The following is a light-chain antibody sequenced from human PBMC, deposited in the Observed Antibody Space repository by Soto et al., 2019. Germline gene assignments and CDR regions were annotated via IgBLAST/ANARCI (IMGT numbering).Light chain of an antibody. CDR1: QDVKSW. CDR3: QQGINFPLT. V-gene: IGKV1-12*01. J-gene: IGKJ4*01. CDR2: AAS. Sequence: IQMTQSPSSVSASVGDRVTITCRASQDVKSWLAWYQQKPGKAPKLLINAASTLHTGVPSRFSGSGAGTEFNFTISDVQPEDFATYYCQQGINFPLTFGGGTRVEIK.